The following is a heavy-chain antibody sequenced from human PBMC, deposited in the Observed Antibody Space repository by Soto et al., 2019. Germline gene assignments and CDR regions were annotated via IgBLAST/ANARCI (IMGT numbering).Heavy chain of an antibody. CDR2: IYPGDSDT. Sequence: GESLKSACKGSGYSFTSYWIGWVRQMPGKGLEWMGIIYPGDSDTRYSPSFQGQVTISADKSISTAYLQWSSLKASDTAMYYCARLRYDFWSGYYLYYYYGMDVWGQGTTVTVSS. J-gene: IGHJ6*02. D-gene: IGHD3-3*01. V-gene: IGHV5-51*01. CDR3: ARLRYDFWSGYYLYYYYGMDV. CDR1: GYSFTSYW.